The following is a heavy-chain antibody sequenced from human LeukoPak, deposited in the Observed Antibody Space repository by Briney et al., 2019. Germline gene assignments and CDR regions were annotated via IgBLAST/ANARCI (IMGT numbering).Heavy chain of an antibody. CDR1: GYTFTSYY. Sequence: SVKGSCKASGYTFTSYYMHWVRQAPGQGREWMGIINPSGGSTSYAQKFQGRVTMTRDTSTSTVYMELSSLRSEDTAVYYCARGDYYDSSGYYYYFDYWGQGTLVTVSS. V-gene: IGHV1-46*01. D-gene: IGHD3-22*01. CDR2: INPSGGST. CDR3: ARGDYYDSSGYYYYFDY. J-gene: IGHJ4*02.